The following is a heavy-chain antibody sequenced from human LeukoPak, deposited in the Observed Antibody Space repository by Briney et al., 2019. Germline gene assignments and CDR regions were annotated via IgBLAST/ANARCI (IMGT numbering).Heavy chain of an antibody. J-gene: IGHJ6*03. V-gene: IGHV3-7*01. CDR3: ARYNYYYYMDV. CDR2: IKQDGSEK. Sequence: GGSLRLSCAASGFTFSSYWMSWVRQAPGKGLEWVANIKQDGSEKYYVDSVRGRFTISRDNAKNSLYLQMNSLRAEDTAVYYCARYNYYYYMDVWGKGTTVTISS. CDR1: GFTFSSYW.